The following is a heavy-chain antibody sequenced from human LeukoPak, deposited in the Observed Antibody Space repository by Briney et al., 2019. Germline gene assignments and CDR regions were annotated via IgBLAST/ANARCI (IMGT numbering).Heavy chain of an antibody. CDR1: GGSISSSSYY. D-gene: IGHD5-18*01. J-gene: IGHJ4*02. V-gene: IGHV4-39*07. Sequence: SEALSLTCTVSGGSISSSSYYWGWIRQPPGKGLEWIGSIYHSGSTYYNPSLKSRVTISVDTSKNQFSLKLSSVTAADTAVYYCATETAMPRWGQGTLVTVSS. CDR3: ATETAMPR. CDR2: IYHSGST.